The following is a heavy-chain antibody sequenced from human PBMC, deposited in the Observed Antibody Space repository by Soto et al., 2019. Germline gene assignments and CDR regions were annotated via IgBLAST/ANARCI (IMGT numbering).Heavy chain of an antibody. D-gene: IGHD5-12*01. CDR2: IYYSGST. CDR1: GGSISSYY. V-gene: IGHV4-59*01. J-gene: IGHJ6*02. Sequence: PSETLSLTCTVSGGSISSYYWSWIRQPPGKGLEWIGYIYYSGSTNYNPSLKSRVTISVDTSKNQFSLKLSSVTAADTAVYYCARESIVATDPYYYGMDVWGQGTTVT. CDR3: ARESIVATDPYYYGMDV.